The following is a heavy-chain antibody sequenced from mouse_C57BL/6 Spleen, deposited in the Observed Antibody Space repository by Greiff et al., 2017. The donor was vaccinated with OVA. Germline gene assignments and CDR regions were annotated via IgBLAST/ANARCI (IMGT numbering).Heavy chain of an antibody. V-gene: IGHV5-9-1*02. D-gene: IGHD2-3*01. Sequence: EVQLVESGEGLVKPGGSLKLSCAASGFTFSSYAMSWVRQTPEKRLEWVAYISSGGDYIYYADTVKGRFTISRDNARNTLYLQMSSLKSEDTAMYYCTRSPDGYYVGWYFDVWGTGTTVTVSS. CDR1: GFTFSSYA. CDR2: ISSGGDYI. J-gene: IGHJ1*03. CDR3: TRSPDGYYVGWYFDV.